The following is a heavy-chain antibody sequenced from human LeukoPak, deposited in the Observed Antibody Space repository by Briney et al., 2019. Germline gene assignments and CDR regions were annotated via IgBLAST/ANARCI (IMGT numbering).Heavy chain of an antibody. J-gene: IGHJ6*02. CDR2: IIPIFGTA. D-gene: IGHD5-12*01. Sequence: GASVKVSCKASGGTFSSYAISWVRQAPGQGLEWMGGIIPIFGTANYAQKFQGRVTITADESTSTAYMELSSLRPEDTAVYYCARGWVRYVDNGMDVWGQGTTVTVSS. CDR1: GGTFSSYA. V-gene: IGHV1-69*13. CDR3: ARGWVRYVDNGMDV.